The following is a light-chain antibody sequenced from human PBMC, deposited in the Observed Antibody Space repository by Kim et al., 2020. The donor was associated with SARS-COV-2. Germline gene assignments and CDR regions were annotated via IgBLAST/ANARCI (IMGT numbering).Light chain of an antibody. J-gene: IGLJ3*02. V-gene: IGLV1-44*01. CDR1: SSNIGSHT. CDR3: VAWDDSLNGWV. CDR2: TND. Sequence: QSVLTQPHSASGTPGQRVTISCSGSSSNIGSHTVNWYQQLPGTAPKLLIFTNDQRPSGVPDRFSGSKSGTSASLAISGLQSEDETDYYCVAWDDSLNGWVFGGGTQLTVL.